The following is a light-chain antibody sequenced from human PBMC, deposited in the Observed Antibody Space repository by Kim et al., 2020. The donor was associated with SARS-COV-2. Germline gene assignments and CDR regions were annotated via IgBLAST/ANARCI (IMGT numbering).Light chain of an antibody. CDR2: KDS. V-gene: IGLV3-27*01. CDR3: YSAADNNLRV. Sequence: SYELTQPSSVSVSPGQTARITCSGDVLAKKYARWFQQTPGQAPELVIYKDSERPSGIPERFSGSSSGTTVTLTISGAQVEDEADYYCYSAADNNLRVFGGGTKLTVL. J-gene: IGLJ3*02. CDR1: VLAKKY.